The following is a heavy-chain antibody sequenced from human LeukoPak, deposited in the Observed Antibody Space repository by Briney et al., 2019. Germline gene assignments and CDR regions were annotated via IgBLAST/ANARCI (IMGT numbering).Heavy chain of an antibody. CDR3: VRQRRYCSGDSCYQRTFDY. CDR2: IKQDGSEK. CDR1: GFTFSNYW. Sequence: GGSLRLSCAASGFTFSNYWMSWVRQAPGKGLEWVANIKQDGSEKSYVGSVTGRLTISRDNAKNSLYMQMNSLRAEDTAVYYCVRQRRYCSGDSCYQRTFDYWGQGTLVTVSS. V-gene: IGHV3-7*01. J-gene: IGHJ4*02. D-gene: IGHD2-15*01.